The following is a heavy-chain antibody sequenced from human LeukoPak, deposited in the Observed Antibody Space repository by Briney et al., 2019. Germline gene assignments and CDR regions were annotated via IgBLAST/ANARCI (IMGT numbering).Heavy chain of an antibody. J-gene: IGHJ4*02. CDR2: IYHSGST. V-gene: IGHV4-4*02. D-gene: IGHD2-2*01. Sequence: PSGTLSLTCAVSGGTISSSNWWSWVSQPPGKGLEWIGEIYHSGSTNYNPSLKSRVTISVDKSKNQFSLKLSSVTAADTAVYYCAREGCSSTSCHSADYWGQGTLVTVSS. CDR3: AREGCSSTSCHSADY. CDR1: GGTISSSNW.